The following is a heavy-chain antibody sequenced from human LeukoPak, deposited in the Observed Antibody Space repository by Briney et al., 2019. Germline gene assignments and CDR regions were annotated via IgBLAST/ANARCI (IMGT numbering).Heavy chain of an antibody. V-gene: IGHV3-33*06. CDR1: GFTFSSYG. CDR2: IWYDGSNK. CDR3: AKGGGYCSSTSCYLYYYMDV. D-gene: IGHD2-2*03. J-gene: IGHJ6*03. Sequence: GGSLRLSCAASGFTFSSYGMHWVRQAPGKGLEWVAVIWYDGSNKYYADSVKGRFTISRDNSKNTLYLQMNSLRAEDTAVYYCAKGGGYCSSTSCYLYYYMDVWGKGTTVTVSS.